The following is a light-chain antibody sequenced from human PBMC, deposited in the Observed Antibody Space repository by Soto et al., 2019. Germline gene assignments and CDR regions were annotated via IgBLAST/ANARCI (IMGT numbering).Light chain of an antibody. J-gene: IGKJ5*01. CDR1: QDIAGY. V-gene: IGKV1D-12*01. CDR3: QQAYSFPIT. CDR2: GAS. Sequence: IRMTQSPSSFSASTRDRVTIAFRVSQDIAGYLAWYQHKPGGTPELLIHGASRLQSGVPARFSGSGSGTDFTLSINSLQPEDFATYYCQQAYSFPITFGQGTRLEIK.